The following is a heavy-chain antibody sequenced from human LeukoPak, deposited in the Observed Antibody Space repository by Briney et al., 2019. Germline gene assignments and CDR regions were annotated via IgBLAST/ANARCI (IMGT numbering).Heavy chain of an antibody. CDR3: RRSTSGGSEYFDY. CDR2: ISGSGGST. V-gene: IGHV3-23*01. J-gene: IGHJ4*02. Sequence: GGSLRLSCAASGFTFSSYAMSWVRQAPGKGLEWVSAISGSGGSTYYADSVKGRFTISRDNSKNTLYLQMDSLRAEDTAVYYCRRSTSGGSEYFDYWGQGTLVTVSS. D-gene: IGHD2-15*01. CDR1: GFTFSSYA.